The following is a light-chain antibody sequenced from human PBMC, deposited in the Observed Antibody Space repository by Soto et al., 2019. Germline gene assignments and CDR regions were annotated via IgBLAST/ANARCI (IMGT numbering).Light chain of an antibody. CDR3: QSYDSSLVV. V-gene: IGLV1-40*01. J-gene: IGLJ2*01. CDR1: SCNIGAGYD. CDR2: GNS. Sequence: QSVLTQPPSVSGAPGQRVTISCTGTSCNIGAGYDVHWYQQLPGTAPKLLIYGNSNRPSGVPDRFSGSKSGTSASLAITGLQAEDEDDYSCQSYDSSLVVFGGGTKLTVL.